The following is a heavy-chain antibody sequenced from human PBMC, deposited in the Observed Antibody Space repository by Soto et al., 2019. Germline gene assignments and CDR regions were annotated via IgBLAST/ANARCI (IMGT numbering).Heavy chain of an antibody. CDR1: GFTFSDAW. D-gene: IGHD5-12*01. CDR3: VREGRGSFYF. CDR2: IGGRGNSA. Sequence: PGGSLRLSCAASGFTFSDAWMSWVRQAPGKGLDWVSVIGGRGNSAYYADSVQGRFTISRDNSKNTLSLQMSSLTADDTAIYYCVREGRGSFYFCARRTMVPVSS. V-gene: IGHV3-23*01. J-gene: IGHJ3*01.